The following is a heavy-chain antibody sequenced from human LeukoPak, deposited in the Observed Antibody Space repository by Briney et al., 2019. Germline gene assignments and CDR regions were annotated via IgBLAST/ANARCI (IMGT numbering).Heavy chain of an antibody. J-gene: IGHJ6*02. CDR1: GYTFTSYY. Sequence: GASVKVSRKASGYTFTSYYMHWVRQAPGQGLEWMGIINPSGGSTSYAQKFQGRVTMTRDTSTSTVYMELSSLRSEDTAVYYCARDRDIVVVPAAIRGDYYYGMDVWGQGTTVTVSS. V-gene: IGHV1-46*01. D-gene: IGHD2-2*02. CDR2: INPSGGST. CDR3: ARDRDIVVVPAAIRGDYYYGMDV.